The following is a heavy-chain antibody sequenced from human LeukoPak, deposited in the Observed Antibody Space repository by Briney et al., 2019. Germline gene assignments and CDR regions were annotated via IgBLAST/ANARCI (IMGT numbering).Heavy chain of an antibody. CDR1: GGSISSYY. CDR3: ARDFGSGREEGWFDP. J-gene: IGHJ5*02. CDR2: IYYSGGT. V-gene: IGHV4-59*01. Sequence: SETLSLTCTVSGGSISSYYWSWIQQPPGKGLEWIGYIYYSGGTNYNPSLKSRVTISVDTSKNQFSLNLTSVTAADTAVYYCARDFGSGREEGWFDPWGQGTLVTVSS. D-gene: IGHD3-3*01.